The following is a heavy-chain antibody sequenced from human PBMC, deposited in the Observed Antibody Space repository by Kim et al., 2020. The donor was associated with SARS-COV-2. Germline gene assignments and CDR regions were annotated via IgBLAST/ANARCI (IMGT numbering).Heavy chain of an antibody. CDR2: ISYSGT. J-gene: IGHJ3*01. CDR3: AEGNFGGRPCDV. Sequence: SETLSLTCTVSGSSIGAYHWSWIRQPPGKRLEWIGEISYSGTNYSPSLNSRVTLSMDTSKNQVYLNLHYVTSADTAVYFCAEGNFGGRPCDVWGQGTLITVSP. D-gene: IGHD3-16*01. CDR1: GSSIGAYH. V-gene: IGHV4-59*13.